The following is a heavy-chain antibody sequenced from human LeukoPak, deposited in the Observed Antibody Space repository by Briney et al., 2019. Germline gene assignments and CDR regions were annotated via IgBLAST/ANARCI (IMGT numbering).Heavy chain of an antibody. CDR1: GXTFSNYA. CDR2: ISRSGGST. Sequence: GGSLRLSCAASGXTFSNYAVNWVRQAPGRGLEWVSGISRSGGSTYYVDSVKGRFTISRDNSKNTVYLQMNSLRVDDTAVYYCAKPIVGATVNFDYWGQGTLVTVSS. CDR3: AKPIVGATVNFDY. J-gene: IGHJ4*02. D-gene: IGHD1-26*01. V-gene: IGHV3-23*01.